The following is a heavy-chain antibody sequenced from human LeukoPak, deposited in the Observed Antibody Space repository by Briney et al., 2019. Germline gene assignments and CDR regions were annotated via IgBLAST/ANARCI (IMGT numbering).Heavy chain of an antibody. V-gene: IGHV4-59*01. D-gene: IGHD1-7*01. J-gene: IGHJ4*02. CDR3: ARSNWNYDGHFDY. CDR2: IYYSGST. CDR1: GGSISSYY. Sequence: PSETLSLTCTVSGGSISSYYWSWIRQPPGKGLEWIGYIYYSGSTNYNPSLKSRVTISVDTSKNQFSQKLSSVTAADTAVYYCARSNWNYDGHFDYWGQGTLVTASS.